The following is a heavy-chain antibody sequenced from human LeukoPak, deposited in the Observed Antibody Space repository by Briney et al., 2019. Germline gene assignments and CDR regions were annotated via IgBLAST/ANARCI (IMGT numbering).Heavy chain of an antibody. Sequence: GASVKVSCKASGYTFTSYGISWVRQAPGQGLEWMGRIIPILGIANYAQKFQGRVTITADKSTSTAYMELSSLRSEDTAVYYCARDQLTAPWFDYWGQGTLVTVSS. CDR3: ARDQLTAPWFDY. CDR2: IIPILGIA. V-gene: IGHV1-69*04. CDR1: GYTFTSYG. D-gene: IGHD1-1*01. J-gene: IGHJ4*02.